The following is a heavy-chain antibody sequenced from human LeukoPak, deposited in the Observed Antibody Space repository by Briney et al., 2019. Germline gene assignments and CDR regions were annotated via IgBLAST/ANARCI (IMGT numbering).Heavy chain of an antibody. J-gene: IGHJ5*02. V-gene: IGHV2-5*08. D-gene: IGHD3-10*01. CDR1: GGSISSGDYY. CDR2: MYWDDDK. Sequence: TLSLTCTVSGGSISSGDYYWSWIRQPPGKALEWLALMYWDDDKRYSPPLKRRLTITKDTSKNQVVLTMTNMDPVDTATYYCAHRVLWFGEDSWFDPWGQGTLVTVSS. CDR3: AHRVLWFGEDSWFDP.